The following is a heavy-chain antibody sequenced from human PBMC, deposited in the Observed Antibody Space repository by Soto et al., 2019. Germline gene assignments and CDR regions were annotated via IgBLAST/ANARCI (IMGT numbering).Heavy chain of an antibody. CDR3: ARDYYDSSGYYYGMDV. V-gene: IGHV1-8*01. CDR1: GYTFTSYD. J-gene: IGHJ6*02. D-gene: IGHD3-22*01. CDR2: MNPNSGNT. Sequence: QVQLVQSGAEVMKPGASVKVSCKASGYTFTSYDINWVRQATGQGLEWMGWMNPNSGNTGYAQKFQGRVTMTRNTSISTAYMELSSLRSEDTAVYYCARDYYDSSGYYYGMDVWGQGTTVTVSS.